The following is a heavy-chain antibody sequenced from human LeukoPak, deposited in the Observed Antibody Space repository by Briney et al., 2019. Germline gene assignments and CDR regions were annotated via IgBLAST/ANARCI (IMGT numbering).Heavy chain of an antibody. CDR2: VYHSGAT. D-gene: IGHD3-10*01. CDR3: ARGEGYGSGTVHFDY. J-gene: IGHJ4*02. Sequence: SETLSLTCTVSGGXISSSNWWSWVRQPPGKELERIQEVYHSGATNYSPPLRSRVTISADRSTNQFSLRLNTLTAADTAVSYCARGEGYGSGTVHFDYWGRGILVTVSS. CDR1: GGXISSSNW. V-gene: IGHV4-4*02.